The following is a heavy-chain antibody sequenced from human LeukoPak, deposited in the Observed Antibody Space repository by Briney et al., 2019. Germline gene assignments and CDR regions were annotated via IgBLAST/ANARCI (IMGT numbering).Heavy chain of an antibody. V-gene: IGHV3-48*03. CDR1: GFTFSSYE. J-gene: IGHJ4*02. D-gene: IGHD4-17*01. CDR3: ARATVTDFDY. Sequence: GGSLRLSCAASGFTFSSYEMNWVRQAPGKGREWVSYIRSSGSTIYYADSVKGRFTISRDNSKNTLYLQMNSLRAEDTAVYYCARATVTDFDYWGQGTLVTVSS. CDR2: IRSSGSTI.